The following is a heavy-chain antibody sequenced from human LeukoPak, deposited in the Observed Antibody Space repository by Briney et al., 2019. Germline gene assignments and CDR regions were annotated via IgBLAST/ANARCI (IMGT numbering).Heavy chain of an antibody. Sequence: PGGSLRLSCAASGFTVRSNYMSWVRQAPGKGLDWVPVFYSGGSTYYADSVKGRFTIYRDNYKNTLYLQMSSLRAEDTAVYYCARDPNGNYVGAFDFQRWGQGTLVTVSS. CDR3: ARDPNGNYVGAFDFQR. J-gene: IGHJ1*01. CDR1: GFTVRSNY. CDR2: FYSGGST. V-gene: IGHV3-53*01. D-gene: IGHD4-17*01.